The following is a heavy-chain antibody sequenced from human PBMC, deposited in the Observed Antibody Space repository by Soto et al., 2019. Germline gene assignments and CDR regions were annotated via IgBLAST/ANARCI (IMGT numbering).Heavy chain of an antibody. CDR3: ARLQYYYGSGSFYGMDV. D-gene: IGHD3-10*01. V-gene: IGHV1-3*01. CDR2: INAGNGNT. CDR1: GYTFTSYA. Sequence: ASVKVSCKASGYTFTSYAMHWVRQAPGQRLEWMGWINAGNGNTKYSQKFQGRVTITRDTSASTAYMELSSLRSEDTAVYYCARLQYYYGSGSFYGMDVWGQGTTVTVSS. J-gene: IGHJ6*02.